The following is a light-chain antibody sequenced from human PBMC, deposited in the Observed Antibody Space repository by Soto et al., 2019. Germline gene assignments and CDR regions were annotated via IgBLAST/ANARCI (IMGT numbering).Light chain of an antibody. CDR1: QRITIW. J-gene: IGKJ1*01. CDR2: DAS. V-gene: IGKV1-5*01. CDR3: QQYNSYSWT. Sequence: GDRVTITCRASQRITIWLAWYQQKPGKAPKLPIFDASSLESGVPSRFSGSGSGTEFTLTISSLQPDDFATYYCQQYNSYSWTFGQGTKVEIK.